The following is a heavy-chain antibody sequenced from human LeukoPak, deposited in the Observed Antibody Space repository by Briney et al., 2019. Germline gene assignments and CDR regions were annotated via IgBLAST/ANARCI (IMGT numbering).Heavy chain of an antibody. V-gene: IGHV4-59*01. Sequence: SETLSLTCTVSGGSISSYYWSWIRQPPGKGLEWIGYIYYSGSTNYSPSLKSRVTISVDTSKNQFSLKLSSVTAADTAVYYCTRSLLDGTDYGMDVWGQGTTVTVSS. CDR3: TRSLLDGTDYGMDV. CDR1: GGSISSYY. D-gene: IGHD1-14*01. J-gene: IGHJ6*02. CDR2: IYYSGST.